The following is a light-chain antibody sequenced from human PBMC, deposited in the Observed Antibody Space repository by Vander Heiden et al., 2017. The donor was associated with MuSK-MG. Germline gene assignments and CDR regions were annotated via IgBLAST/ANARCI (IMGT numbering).Light chain of an antibody. CDR1: QGISSY. Sequence: DIQMTQSQSSLSASVGDRVTITCRASQGISSYLNWYQQKPGKAPKLLIYAASTLQGGVPARFSGSGSGTDFTLTISSLQPEDFATYFCQQSYNAPLYTFGQGTNLEIK. V-gene: IGKV1-39*01. CDR2: AAS. CDR3: QQSYNAPLYT. J-gene: IGKJ2*01.